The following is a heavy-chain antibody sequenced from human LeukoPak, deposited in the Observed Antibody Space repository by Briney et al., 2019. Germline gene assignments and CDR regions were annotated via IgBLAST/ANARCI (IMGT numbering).Heavy chain of an antibody. CDR3: ARYYYDSSVYYYEVFSSGMDV. CDR2: ISAYNGNT. CDR1: GYTFTSYG. D-gene: IGHD3-22*01. V-gene: IGHV1-18*01. Sequence: GASVKVSCKASGYTFTSYGISWVRQAPGQGLEWMGWISAYNGNTNYAQKLQGRVTMTTDTSTSTAYMELRSLRPDDTAVYYCARYYYDSSVYYYEVFSSGMDVWGQGTTVTVS. J-gene: IGHJ6*02.